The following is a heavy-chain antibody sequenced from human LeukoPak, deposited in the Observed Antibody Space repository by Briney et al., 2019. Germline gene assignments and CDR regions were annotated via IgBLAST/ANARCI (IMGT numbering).Heavy chain of an antibody. Sequence: SSGTLSLTCAVSGGSISSSNWWSWVRQPPGKGLEWIGEINHSGSTNYNPSLKSRVTISVDTSKNQFSLKLSSVTAADTAVYYCARALGGSSSSSNYFDYWGQGTLVTVSS. V-gene: IGHV4-4*02. CDR2: INHSGST. D-gene: IGHD6-6*01. J-gene: IGHJ4*02. CDR1: GGSISSSNW. CDR3: ARALGGSSSSSNYFDY.